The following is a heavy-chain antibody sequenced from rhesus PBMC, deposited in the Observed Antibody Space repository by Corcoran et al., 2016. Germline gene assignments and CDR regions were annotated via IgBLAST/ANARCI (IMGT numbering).Heavy chain of an antibody. Sequence: QVQLQESGPGLVKPSETLSLTCAVSGGSISDSYGWSWIRQPPGKGLEWIGYIYGSSTSTNYHPSLKRRVNIAEDTCKNPFSLKLRSVTAADTAVYYCVGYCTSTTCYALADWDQGVRVTVSA. CDR1: GGSISDSYG. CDR3: VGYCTSTTCYALAD. V-gene: IGHV4S10*01. CDR2: IYGSSTST. D-gene: IGHD2-2*01. J-gene: IGHJ4*01.